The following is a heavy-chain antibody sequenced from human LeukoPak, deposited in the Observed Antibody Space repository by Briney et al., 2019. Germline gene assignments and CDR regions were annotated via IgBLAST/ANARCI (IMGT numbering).Heavy chain of an antibody. D-gene: IGHD1-14*01. CDR3: VKSIDRTKTPAWGYYLDR. J-gene: IGHJ4*02. V-gene: IGHV3-9*01. CDR1: GFNFADYA. CDR2: IGYNTGVI. Sequence: YPGRSLRLSCAASGFNFADYAMHWVRQAPGKGLEWVSGIGYNTGVIDYADSVQGRFTISRDNAKNSLYLQMNGLRTEDTALYYCVKSIDRTKTPAWGYYLDRWGQGTLVTVSS.